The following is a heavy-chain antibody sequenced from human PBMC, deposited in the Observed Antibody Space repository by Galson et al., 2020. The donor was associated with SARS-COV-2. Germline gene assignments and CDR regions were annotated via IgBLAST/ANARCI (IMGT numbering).Heavy chain of an antibody. Sequence: ESLKISCTASGFAFSTYRMNWVRQAPGKGLEWVSVISASSDCKVYAESVRGRFTIFRDNAQNSLYLEMSSLRPEDTAMYYCAIPGDFWGQGTLVTVSS. CDR2: ISASSDCK. CDR3: AIPGDF. V-gene: IGHV3-21*06. D-gene: IGHD3-10*01. CDR1: GFAFSTYR. J-gene: IGHJ4*02.